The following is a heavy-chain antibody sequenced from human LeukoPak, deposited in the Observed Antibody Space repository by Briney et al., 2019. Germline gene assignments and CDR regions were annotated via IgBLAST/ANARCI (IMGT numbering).Heavy chain of an antibody. CDR3: ARVQAVFGVVTHFDY. D-gene: IGHD3-3*01. CDR1: GYSFTSYW. V-gene: IGHV5-51*01. CDR2: IYPGDSDT. Sequence: GESLKISCKVSGYSFTSYWIGWVRQLPGKGLEWMGIIYPGDSDTRYSPSFRGQVTISADKSISTAYLQCGSLKASDTAMYYCARVQAVFGVVTHFDYWGQGPPVTVSS. J-gene: IGHJ4*02.